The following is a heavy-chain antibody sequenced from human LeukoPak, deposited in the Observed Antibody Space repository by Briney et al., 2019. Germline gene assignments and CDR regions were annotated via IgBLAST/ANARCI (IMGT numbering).Heavy chain of an antibody. Sequence: GGSLRLSCVASGFSFSDYWMSWVRQAPGKGLEWVANIKEDGSAEYYVDPVKGRFTISRDNAKNSLYLQMSSLRAEDTAVYYCARARSGYYFDYWGQGTLVTVSS. CDR2: IKEDGSAE. J-gene: IGHJ4*02. CDR3: ARARSGYYFDY. D-gene: IGHD3-22*01. V-gene: IGHV3-7*01. CDR1: GFSFSDYW.